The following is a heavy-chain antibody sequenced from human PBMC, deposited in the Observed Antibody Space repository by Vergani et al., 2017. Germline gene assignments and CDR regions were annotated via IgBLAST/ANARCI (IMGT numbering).Heavy chain of an antibody. CDR2: INHSGST. J-gene: IGHJ4*02. CDR1: GGSISSSSYY. V-gene: IGHV4-39*07. D-gene: IGHD1-14*01. Sequence: QVQLQESGPGLVKPSETLSLTCTVSGGSISSSSYYWGWIRQPPGKGLEWIGEINHSGSTNYNPSLKSRVTISVDTSKNQFSLKLSSVTAADTAVYYCARLPPGGVWGQGTLVTVSS. CDR3: ARLPPGGV.